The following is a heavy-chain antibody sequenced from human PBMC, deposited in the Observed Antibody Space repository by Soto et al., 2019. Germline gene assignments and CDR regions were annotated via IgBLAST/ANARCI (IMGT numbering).Heavy chain of an antibody. D-gene: IGHD6-19*01. V-gene: IGHV1-58*01. CDR1: GFTFRSSA. Sequence: QMHLVQSGPEVKKPGTSVKVSCKASGFTFRSSAVQWVRQVRGQRLEWMGWIVLGNGNTNYAQNFQDRVTITRDMSTSTAYMEVRSLGYEDTAVYFCAARVGGIGWYLLDLWGQGTLVTVSP. CDR2: IVLGNGNT. J-gene: IGHJ4*02. CDR3: AARVGGIGWYLLDL.